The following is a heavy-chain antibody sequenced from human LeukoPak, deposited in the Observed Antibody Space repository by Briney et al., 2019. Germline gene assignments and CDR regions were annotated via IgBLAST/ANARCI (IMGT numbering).Heavy chain of an antibody. CDR3: AKGYDFWSGFDY. CDR2: IRYDGSNK. J-gene: IGHJ4*02. D-gene: IGHD3-3*01. CDR1: GFTFSSYG. Sequence: GGSLRLSCAASGFTFSSYGMHWVRQAPGKGPEWVAFIRYDGSNKYYADSVKGRFTISRDNSKNTLYLQMNSLRAEDTAVYYCAKGYDFWSGFDYWGQGTLVTVSS. V-gene: IGHV3-30*02.